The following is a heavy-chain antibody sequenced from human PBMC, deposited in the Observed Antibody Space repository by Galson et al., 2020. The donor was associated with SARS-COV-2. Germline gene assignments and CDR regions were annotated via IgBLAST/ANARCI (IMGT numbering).Heavy chain of an antibody. D-gene: IGHD2-21*01. V-gene: IGHV5-10-1*01. Sequence: HGESLKISCKDSGYSFTSYWISWVRQMPGKGLEWMGRIDPSDSYTNYSPSFQGHVTISADKSISTAYLQWSSLKASDTAMYYCARHTFHLDWFDSGGQGTLVTVSS. CDR2: IDPSDSYT. J-gene: IGHJ5*01. CDR1: GYSFTSYW. CDR3: ARHTFHLDWFDS.